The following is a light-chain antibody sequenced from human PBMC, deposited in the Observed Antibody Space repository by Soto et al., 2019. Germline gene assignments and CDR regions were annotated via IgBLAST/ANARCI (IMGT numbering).Light chain of an antibody. Sequence: QSVLTQPASVSGSPGQSIAISCTGTRSDVGAYNYVSWYQQHPGKAPKLMIYDDNKRPSGIPDRFSGSKSGTSATLGITGFQTGDEADYYCGSWDSSLSAYVFGTGTKLTVL. CDR3: GSWDSSLSAYV. V-gene: IGLV2-14*03. CDR2: DDN. J-gene: IGLJ1*01. CDR1: RSDVGAYNY.